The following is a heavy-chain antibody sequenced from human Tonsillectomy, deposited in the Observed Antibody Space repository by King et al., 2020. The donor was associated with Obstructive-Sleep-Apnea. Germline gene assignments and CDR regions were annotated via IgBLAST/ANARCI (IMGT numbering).Heavy chain of an antibody. J-gene: IGHJ3*01. V-gene: IGHV3-7*01. CDR3: ARDDTRAVNGWYDALDF. CDR2: IREDGSQT. CDR1: GFRLSNFW. Sequence: EGQLVQSGGGLVHPGESLRLSCAASGFRLSNFWMTWVRQAPGKGLEWVANIREDGSQTSYVDSVKGRFTISRDNAKNSVYLQLNSLRAGDTALYYCARDDTRAVNGWYDALDFWGQGTMVTVSS. D-gene: IGHD6-19*01.